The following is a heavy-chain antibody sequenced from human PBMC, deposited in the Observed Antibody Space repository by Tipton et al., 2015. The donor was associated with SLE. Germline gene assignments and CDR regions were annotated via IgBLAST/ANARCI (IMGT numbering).Heavy chain of an antibody. CDR3: ARQNGYSDGGFTYGAAVVGLLDS. D-gene: IGHD2-15*01. CDR2: VSFNGIT. Sequence: TLSLTCIVSRYSISSGYYWSWIRQTPGKGLEWIGYVSFNGITNYNPSLESRASISLDRSRNQISLRLTSVTAADTAVYYCARQNGYSDGGFTYGAAVVGLLDSWGQGTLVTVSS. CDR1: RYSISSGYY. V-gene: IGHV4-59*01. J-gene: IGHJ4*02.